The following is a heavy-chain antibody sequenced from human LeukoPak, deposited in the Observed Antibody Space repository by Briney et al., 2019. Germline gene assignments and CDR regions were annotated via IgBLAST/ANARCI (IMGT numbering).Heavy chain of an antibody. CDR2: ISAYNGNT. CDR1: GGTFSSYA. D-gene: IGHD3-22*01. Sequence: ASVKVSCKASGGTFSSYAISWVRQAPGQGLEWMGWISAYNGNTHYAQKLQGRVTMTTDTSTSTVYMELRSLRSDDTAVHYCARGSPPRRNYDSRGYYSYYFDYWGQGTLVTVSS. V-gene: IGHV1-18*01. CDR3: ARGSPPRRNYDSRGYYSYYFDY. J-gene: IGHJ4*02.